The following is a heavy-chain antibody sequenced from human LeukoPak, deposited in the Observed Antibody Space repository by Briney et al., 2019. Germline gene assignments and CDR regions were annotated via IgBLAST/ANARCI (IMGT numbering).Heavy chain of an antibody. Sequence: SETLSLTCTVSGGSISSYYWSWIRQPPGKGLEWIGYIYYSGSTNYNPSLKSRVTISVDTSKNQFSLKLSSVTAADTAVYYCVRGVVGATWGANAFDIWGQGTMVTVSS. D-gene: IGHD1-26*01. CDR2: IYYSGST. J-gene: IGHJ3*02. CDR1: GGSISSYY. V-gene: IGHV4-59*01. CDR3: VRGVVGATWGANAFDI.